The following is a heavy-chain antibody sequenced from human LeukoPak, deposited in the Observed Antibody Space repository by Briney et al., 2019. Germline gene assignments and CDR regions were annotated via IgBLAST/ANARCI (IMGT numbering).Heavy chain of an antibody. CDR1: GYTFTGYY. J-gene: IGHJ5*02. V-gene: IGHV1-2*02. D-gene: IGHD3-10*01. CDR3: ARERITMVRESGGGKHQFWFDP. CDR2: INPNSGGT. Sequence: VASVKVSCKASGYTFTGYYMHWVRQAPGQGFEWMGWINPNSGGTNYAQKFQGRVTMTRDTSISTAYMELSRLRSDDTAVYYCARERITMVRESGGGKHQFWFDPWGQGTLVTVSS.